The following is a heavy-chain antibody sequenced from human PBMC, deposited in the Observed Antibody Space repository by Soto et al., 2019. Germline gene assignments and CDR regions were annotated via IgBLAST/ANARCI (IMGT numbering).Heavy chain of an antibody. J-gene: IGHJ6*02. Sequence: PSETLSLTCTVSGGSISSGGYYWSWIRHHPGKGLEWIGYIYYSGSTYYNPSLKSRVTISVDTSKNQFSLKLSSVTAADTAVYYCARDRSSTSCLYGMDVWGQGTTVTVSS. V-gene: IGHV4-31*03. CDR1: GGSISSGGYY. CDR3: ARDRSSTSCLYGMDV. CDR2: IYYSGST. D-gene: IGHD2-2*01.